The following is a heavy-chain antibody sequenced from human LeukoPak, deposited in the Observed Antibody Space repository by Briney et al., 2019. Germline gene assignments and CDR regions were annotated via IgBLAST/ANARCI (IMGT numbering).Heavy chain of an antibody. CDR3: ARDLGQYYDTSDNWVDP. D-gene: IGHD3-22*01. V-gene: IGHV3-48*03. Sequence: GGSLRLSCAASGFTFSSYEMNWVRQAPGKGLEWVSYISSSGSTIYYADSVKGRFTISRDNAKNSLYLQMNSLRAEDTAVYYCARDLGQYYDTSDNWVDPWGQGTLVTVSS. CDR2: ISSSGSTI. J-gene: IGHJ5*02. CDR1: GFTFSSYE.